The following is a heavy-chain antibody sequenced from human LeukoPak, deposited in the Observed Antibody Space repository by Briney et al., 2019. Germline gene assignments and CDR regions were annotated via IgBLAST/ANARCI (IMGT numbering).Heavy chain of an antibody. CDR2: INPSGGST. CDR1: GYTLTSNY. D-gene: IGHD2-21*02. J-gene: IGHJ6*03. CDR3: AKGRSDFFAYYYYLDV. Sequence: ASVKVSCKASGYTLTSNYIHWVRQAPGQGLEWMGIINPSGGSTTYAQKFQGRVTRTRDTSTSTVYMELTSLRSEETAVYYCAKGRSDFFAYYYYLDVWGKGTTVTVSS. V-gene: IGHV1-46*03.